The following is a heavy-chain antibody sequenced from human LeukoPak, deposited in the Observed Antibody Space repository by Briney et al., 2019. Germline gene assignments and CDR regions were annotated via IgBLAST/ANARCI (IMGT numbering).Heavy chain of an antibody. J-gene: IGHJ1*01. Sequence: SETLSLTCAVYGGSFSGYYWSWIRQPPGKGLEWIGEINHSGSTNYNPSLKSRVTISVDTSKNQFSLKLSSVTAADTAVYYRARGYCSSTSCYSLGYFQHWGQGTLVTVSS. CDR3: ARGYCSSTSCYSLGYFQH. CDR2: INHSGST. V-gene: IGHV4-34*01. D-gene: IGHD2-2*01. CDR1: GGSFSGYY.